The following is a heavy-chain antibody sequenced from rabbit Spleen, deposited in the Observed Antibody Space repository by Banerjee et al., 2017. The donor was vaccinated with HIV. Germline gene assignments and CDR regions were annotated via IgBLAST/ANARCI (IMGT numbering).Heavy chain of an antibody. D-gene: IGHD4-1*01. CDR3: ARDLAGVIGWNFSL. CDR2: IEAGSSGFT. CDR1: GVSFSVSSY. J-gene: IGHJ4*01. V-gene: IGHV1S40*01. Sequence: QSLEESGGDLVKPGASLTLTCIASGVSFSVSSYMCWVRQAPGKGLEWIACIEAGSSGFTYFASWAKGRFTMSRTSSTTVTLQMTSLTAADTATYFCARDLAGVIGWNFSLWGPGTLVTVS.